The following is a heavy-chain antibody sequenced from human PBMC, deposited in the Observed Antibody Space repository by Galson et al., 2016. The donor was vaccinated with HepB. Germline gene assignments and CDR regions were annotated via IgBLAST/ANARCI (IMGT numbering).Heavy chain of an antibody. CDR3: ARYRRDDGNYRSYFDF. J-gene: IGHJ4*02. D-gene: IGHD4-11*01. Sequence: PALVKPTPTLTLTCTFSGFSLSTNEMCVSWIRKPPGKALEWLALINWDDDKYYSTSQKTRLTISKDTSTNHVLLTMTNMDPVDTATYYCARYRRDDGNYRSYFDFWGQGTLVTVSS. CDR2: INWDDDK. V-gene: IGHV2-70*01. CDR1: GFSLSTNEMC.